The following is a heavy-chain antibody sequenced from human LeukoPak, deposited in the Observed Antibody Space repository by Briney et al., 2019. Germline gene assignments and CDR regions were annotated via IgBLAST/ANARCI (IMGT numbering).Heavy chain of an antibody. CDR2: MNPNSGGT. CDR3: ARDEYYYDSSGYYNWFDP. D-gene: IGHD3-22*01. Sequence: ASVKVSCKASGYTFVGYYMHWVRQAPGQGLEWMGWMNPNSGGTNYAQKFQGRVTMTRDTSISTAYMELSRLRSDDTAVYYCARDEYYYDSSGYYNWFDPWGQGTLVTVSS. CDR1: GYTFVGYY. V-gene: IGHV1-2*02. J-gene: IGHJ5*02.